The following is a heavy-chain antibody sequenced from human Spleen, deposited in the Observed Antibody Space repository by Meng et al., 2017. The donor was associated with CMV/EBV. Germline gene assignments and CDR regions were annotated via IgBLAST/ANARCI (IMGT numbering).Heavy chain of an antibody. J-gene: IGHJ2*01. Sequence: EVQLVESXXXXXQXXGXLRLSCAASGFTVSSNYMSWVRQAPGKGLEWVSVIYSGGSTYYADSVKGRFTISRDNSKNTLYLQMNSLRAEDTAVYYCARGPKRYFDLWGRGTLVTVSS. CDR2: IYSGGST. V-gene: IGHV3-66*01. CDR3: ARGPKRYFDL. CDR1: GFTVSSNY.